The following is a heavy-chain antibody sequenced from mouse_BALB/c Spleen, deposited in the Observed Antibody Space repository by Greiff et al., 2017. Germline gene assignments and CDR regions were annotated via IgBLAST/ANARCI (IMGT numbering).Heavy chain of an antibody. CDR2: ISSGGST. CDR3: ARVDDYDDFAY. Sequence: EVKLVESGGGLVKPGGSLKLSCAASGFTFSSYAMSWVRQTPEKRLEWVASISSGGSTYYPDSVKGRFTISRDNARNILYLQMSSLRSEDTAMYYCARVDDYDDFAYWGQGTLVTVSA. V-gene: IGHV5-6-5*01. J-gene: IGHJ3*01. CDR1: GFTFSSYA. D-gene: IGHD2-4*01.